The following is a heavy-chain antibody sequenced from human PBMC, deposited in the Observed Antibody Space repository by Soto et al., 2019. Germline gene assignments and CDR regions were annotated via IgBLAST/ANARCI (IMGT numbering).Heavy chain of an antibody. Sequence: GGSLRLSCAASGFTFSSYGIHWVRQAPGKGLEWVALISYDGTDKYYADSVKGRFTISRDNSKNTLYLQMSSLGPEDTAVYYCVKERYAQLWLEDYGMDVWGQRTTVTVSS. D-gene: IGHD5-18*01. V-gene: IGHV3-30*18. CDR2: ISYDGTDK. CDR3: VKERYAQLWLEDYGMDV. CDR1: GFTFSSYG. J-gene: IGHJ6*02.